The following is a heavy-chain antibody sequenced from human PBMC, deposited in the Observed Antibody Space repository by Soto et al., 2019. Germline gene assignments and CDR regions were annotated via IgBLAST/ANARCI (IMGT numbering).Heavy chain of an antibody. CDR3: ARGGSYDSSGRESLYYFDY. CDR1: GGSFSGYY. V-gene: IGHV4-34*01. D-gene: IGHD3-22*01. CDR2: INHSGST. J-gene: IGHJ4*02. Sequence: PSETLSLTCAVYGGSFSGYYWSWIRQPPGRGLEWIGEINHSGSTNYNPSLKSRVTISVDTSKNQFSLKLSSVTAADTAVYYCARGGSYDSSGRESLYYFDYWGQGTLVTVSS.